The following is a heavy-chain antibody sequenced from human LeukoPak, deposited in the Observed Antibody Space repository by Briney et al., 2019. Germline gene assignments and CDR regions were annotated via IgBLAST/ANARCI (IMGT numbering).Heavy chain of an antibody. J-gene: IGHJ3*02. CDR1: GGSISSYY. CDR2: IYYSGST. D-gene: IGHD6-13*01. V-gene: IGHV4-59*01. CDR3: ARDGIGSSSWVSAFDI. Sequence: SETLSLTCTVSGGSISSYYWSWIRQPPGKGLEWIGYIYYSGSTNYNPSLKSRVTISVDTSKNQFYLKLSSVTAADTAAYYCARDGIGSSSWVSAFDIWGQGTMVTVSS.